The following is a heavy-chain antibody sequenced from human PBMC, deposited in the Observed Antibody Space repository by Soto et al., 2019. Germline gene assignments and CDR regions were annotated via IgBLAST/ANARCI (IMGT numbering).Heavy chain of an antibody. CDR1: GGSITSSRYY. Sequence: SETLSLTCTVSGGSITSSRYYWGWIRQSPGKGLEWIGTIYHTGNTYYNPSLKSQVSISVDTSKNQFSLRLISLTAADTAVYFCTGQGGYDFWSGSTGYWGQGALVTVSS. D-gene: IGHD3-3*01. CDR3: TGQGGYDFWSGSTGY. V-gene: IGHV4-39*01. J-gene: IGHJ4*02. CDR2: IYHTGNT.